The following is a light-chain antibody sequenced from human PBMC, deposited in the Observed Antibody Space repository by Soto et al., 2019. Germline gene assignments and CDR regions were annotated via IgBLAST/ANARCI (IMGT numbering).Light chain of an antibody. CDR3: QQYNNWPPYT. V-gene: IGKV3-15*01. CDR1: QSVYSN. CDR2: AAS. J-gene: IGKJ2*01. Sequence: IVMTQSPATLSVSPGEGATLSCRASQSVYSNLAWYQQKPGQAPRLLSYAASTRASGIPARFSGGGSGTEFTLTISSLQSEDFAVYYCQQYNNWPPYTFGQGTKLEIK.